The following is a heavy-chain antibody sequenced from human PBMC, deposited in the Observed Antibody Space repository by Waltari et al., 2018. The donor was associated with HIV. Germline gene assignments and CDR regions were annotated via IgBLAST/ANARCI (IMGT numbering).Heavy chain of an antibody. Sequence: QVQLQQWGAGLLKPSETLSLTCAVYGGSFSGYYWSWIRQPPGKGLEWIGEINHSGSTNYNPSLKSRVTISVDTSKNQFSLKLSSVTAADTAVYYCARGGAPRLAGGYSYGPDSLYFDYWGQGTLVTVSS. CDR2: INHSGST. CDR3: ARGGAPRLAGGYSYGPDSLYFDY. V-gene: IGHV4-34*01. J-gene: IGHJ4*02. CDR1: GGSFSGYY. D-gene: IGHD5-18*01.